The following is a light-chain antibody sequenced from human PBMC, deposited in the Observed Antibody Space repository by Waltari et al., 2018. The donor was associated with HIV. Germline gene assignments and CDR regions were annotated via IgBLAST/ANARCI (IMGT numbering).Light chain of an antibody. CDR1: SSDVGNYNY. Sequence: QSALTQPPSASGSPGQSVTISCTGTSSDVGNYNYVSWYKQHPGKAPKLMIYEVNKRPSGVPDRFSGSKSGNTASLTVSGLQAEDEAEYYCSSYAATNTLVFGGGTKVTVL. CDR3: SSYAATNTLV. V-gene: IGLV2-8*01. CDR2: EVN. J-gene: IGLJ3*02.